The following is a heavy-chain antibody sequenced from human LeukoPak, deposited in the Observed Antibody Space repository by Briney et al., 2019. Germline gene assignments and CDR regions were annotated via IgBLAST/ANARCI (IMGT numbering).Heavy chain of an antibody. CDR2: INHSGST. CDR1: GGSVSSGSYY. J-gene: IGHJ5*02. CDR3: ARVRNLRNWFDP. Sequence: PSETLSLTCTVSGGSVSSGSYYWSWIRQPPGKGLEWIGEINHSGSTNYNPSLKSRVTISVDTSKNQFSLKLSSVTAADTAVYYCARVRNLRNWFDPWGQGTLVTVSS. V-gene: IGHV4-39*07.